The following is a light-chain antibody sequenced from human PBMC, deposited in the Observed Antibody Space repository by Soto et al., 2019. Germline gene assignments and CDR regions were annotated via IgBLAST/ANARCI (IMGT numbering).Light chain of an antibody. CDR1: SSDIGNYNH. J-gene: IGLJ2*01. CDR3: CSYAGSYTLV. CDR2: DVT. V-gene: IGLV2-11*01. Sequence: SALTQPRSVSGSPGQSVTISCTGTSSDIGNYNHLSWYQQHPGKAPKLIIYDVTQRPSGIPDRFSGSKSGNTASLTISGLQSEDESDYYCCSYAGSYTLVFGGGTKLTVL.